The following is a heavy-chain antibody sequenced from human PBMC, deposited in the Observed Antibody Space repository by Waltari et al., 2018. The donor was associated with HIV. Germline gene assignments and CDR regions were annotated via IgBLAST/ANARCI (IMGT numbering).Heavy chain of an antibody. CDR3: VVSRRGAIIGDH. J-gene: IGHJ4*02. Sequence: QVQLVQSGATLREPGASVKVSCKTSGYTFTQYDVNWVRQATGQGLQWMGWMNSDSGNTGYAQKFKGRVNMTRDTSTKIVYMELTTMNREDTALYYCVVSRRGAIIGDHWGQGTQVTVSS. D-gene: IGHD3-3*01. V-gene: IGHV1-8*01. CDR1: GYTFTQYD. CDR2: MNSDSGNT.